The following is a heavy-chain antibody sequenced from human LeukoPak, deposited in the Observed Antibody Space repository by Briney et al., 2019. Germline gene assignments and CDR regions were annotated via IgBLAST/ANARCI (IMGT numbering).Heavy chain of an antibody. Sequence: GGSLRLSCAASGFTFSSYAMSWVRQAPGKGLEWVSSFGTRSTSIYHAGSVKGRFAISRDNAKNSLYLQMNSLRAEDTAVYYCAREVSEGFDFWGQGTLVTVSS. V-gene: IGHV3-21*01. CDR3: AREVSEGFDF. CDR2: FGTRSTSI. J-gene: IGHJ4*02. D-gene: IGHD3-22*01. CDR1: GFTFSSYA.